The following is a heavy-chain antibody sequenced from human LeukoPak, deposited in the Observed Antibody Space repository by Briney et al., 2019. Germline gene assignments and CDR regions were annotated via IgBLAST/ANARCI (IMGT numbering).Heavy chain of an antibody. Sequence: ASVKVSCKASGGTFSSYAISWVRQAPGQRLEWIGWIVVGSGNTNYAQKFQERVTITRDMSTSTAYMELSSLRSEDTAVYYCAADYRIWYNWNDRGYYYMDVWGKGTTVTVSS. V-gene: IGHV1-58*02. J-gene: IGHJ6*03. CDR2: IVVGSGNT. CDR3: AADYRIWYNWNDRGYYYMDV. CDR1: GGTFSSYA. D-gene: IGHD1-1*01.